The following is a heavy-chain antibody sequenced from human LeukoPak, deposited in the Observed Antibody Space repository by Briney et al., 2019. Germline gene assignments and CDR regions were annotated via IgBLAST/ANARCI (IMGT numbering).Heavy chain of an antibody. CDR3: ARVKYSSTTAIAFDI. CDR2: ISSSSSYI. CDR1: GFTFSSYS. V-gene: IGHV3-21*01. J-gene: IGHJ3*02. D-gene: IGHD2-2*01. Sequence: GRSLRLSCAASGFTFSSYSMNWVRQAPGKGLEWVSSISSSSSYIYYADSVKGRFTISRDNAKNSLYLQMNSLRAEDTAVYYCARVKYSSTTAIAFDIWGQGTMVTVSS.